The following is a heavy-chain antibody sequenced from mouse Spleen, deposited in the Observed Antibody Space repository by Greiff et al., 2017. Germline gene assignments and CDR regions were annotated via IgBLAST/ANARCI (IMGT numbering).Heavy chain of an antibody. CDR1: GYTFTSYW. CDR2: IHPNSGST. CDR3: ARDLTTVVATDAMDY. J-gene: IGHJ4*01. Sequence: QVQLQQPGAELVKPGASVKLSCKASGYTFTSYWMHWVKQRPGQGLEWIGMIHPNSGSTNYNEKFKSKATLTVDKSSSTAYMQLSSLTSEDSAVYYCARDLTTVVATDAMDYWGQGTSVTVSS. V-gene: IGHV1-64*01. D-gene: IGHD1-1*01.